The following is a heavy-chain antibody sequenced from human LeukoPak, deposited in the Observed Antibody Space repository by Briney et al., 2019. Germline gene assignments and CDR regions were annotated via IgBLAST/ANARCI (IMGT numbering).Heavy chain of an antibody. V-gene: IGHV1-8*01. J-gene: IGHJ4*02. CDR2: MNPNSGNT. CDR3: ARVYLKRVKSTRFDPLGY. Sequence: RASVKVSCKASGYTFTSYDINWVRQATGQGLEWMGWMNPNSGNTGYAQKFQGRVTMTRNTSISTAYMELSSLRSEDTAVYYCARVYLKRVKSTRFDPLGYWGQGTLVTVSS. D-gene: IGHD3-10*01. CDR1: GYTFTSYD.